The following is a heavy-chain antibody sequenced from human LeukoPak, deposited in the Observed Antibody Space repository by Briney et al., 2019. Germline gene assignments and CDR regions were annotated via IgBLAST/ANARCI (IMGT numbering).Heavy chain of an antibody. D-gene: IGHD1-26*01. CDR2: ISSSSSTI. V-gene: IGHV3-48*01. Sequence: GGSLRLSCAASGFTFSSYSMNWVRQAPGKGLEWVSYISSSSSTIYYADSVRGRFTISRGNAKNSLYLQMNSLRAEDTAVYYCATLSGSYGDAFDIWGQGTMVTVSS. CDR1: GFTFSSYS. CDR3: ATLSGSYGDAFDI. J-gene: IGHJ3*02.